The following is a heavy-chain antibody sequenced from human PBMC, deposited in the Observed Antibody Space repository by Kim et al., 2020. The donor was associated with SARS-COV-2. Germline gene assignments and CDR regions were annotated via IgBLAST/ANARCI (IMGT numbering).Heavy chain of an antibody. CDR3: VKSEGYYYYYGMDV. Sequence: ADSVKGRFTISRDNSKNTLYLQMSSLRAEDTAVYYCVKSEGYYYYYGMDVWGQGTTVTVSS. J-gene: IGHJ6*02. V-gene: IGHV3-64D*09.